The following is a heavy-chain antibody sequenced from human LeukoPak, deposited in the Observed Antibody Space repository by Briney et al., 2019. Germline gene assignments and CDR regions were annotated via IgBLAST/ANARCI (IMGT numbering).Heavy chain of an antibody. J-gene: IGHJ3*02. D-gene: IGHD3-22*01. Sequence: GGSLRLSCAASGFTFSCYSMNWVRQAPGKGLEWVSYIGSSSSTIYYADSVKGRFTISRDNAKNSLYLQMNSLRAEDTAVYYCARDRGPYYYDSSGSTHDAFDIWGQGTMVTVSS. CDR2: IGSSSSTI. V-gene: IGHV3-48*01. CDR3: ARDRGPYYYDSSGSTHDAFDI. CDR1: GFTFSCYS.